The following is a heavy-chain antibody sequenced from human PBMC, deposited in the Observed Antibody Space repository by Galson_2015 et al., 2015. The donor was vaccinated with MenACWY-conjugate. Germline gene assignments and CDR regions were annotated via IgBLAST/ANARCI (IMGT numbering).Heavy chain of an antibody. CDR2: ISGSGGST. J-gene: IGHJ3*02. Sequence: SLRLSCAASGFTFSSYAMSWVRQAPGKGLEWVSAISGSGGSTYYADSVKGRFTISRDNSKNTLYLQMNSLRAEDTAVYYCAKDRGIVVVSAAEGVGSGAFDIWGQGT. CDR3: AKDRGIVVVSAAEGVGSGAFDI. D-gene: IGHD2-2*01. CDR1: GFTFSSYA. V-gene: IGHV3-23*01.